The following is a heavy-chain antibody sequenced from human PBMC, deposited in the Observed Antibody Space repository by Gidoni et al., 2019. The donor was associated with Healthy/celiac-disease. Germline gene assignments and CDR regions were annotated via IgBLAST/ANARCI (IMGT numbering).Heavy chain of an antibody. CDR1: GGTFSSYA. CDR3: ARDHRRGNTAMVYYYYGMDV. CDR2: IIPIFGTA. V-gene: IGHV1-69*01. J-gene: IGHJ6*02. D-gene: IGHD5-18*01. Sequence: QVQLVQSGAEVKKPGSSVKVSCKASGGTFSSYAISWVRQAPGQGLEWMGGIIPIFGTANYAQKFQGRVTITADESTSTAYMELSSLRSEDTAVYYCARDHRRGNTAMVYYYYGMDVWGQGTTVTVSS.